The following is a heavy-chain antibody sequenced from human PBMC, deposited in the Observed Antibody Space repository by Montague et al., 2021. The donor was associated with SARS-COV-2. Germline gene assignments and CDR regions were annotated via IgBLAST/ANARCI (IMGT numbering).Heavy chain of an antibody. J-gene: IGHJ4*02. CDR3: AKDLTGGGELQGLFDY. V-gene: IGHV3-23*01. CDR1: RFTFSSYA. Sequence: SLRLSFAASRFTFSSYAMSWVRQAPGKGLEWVSAISGSGGSRYSAGSLRGRFTISRDNSKNTLYLQLNSLRAEDTAVYYCAKDLTGGGELQGLFDYWGQGTLVTVSS. CDR2: ISGSGGSR. D-gene: IGHD1-14*01.